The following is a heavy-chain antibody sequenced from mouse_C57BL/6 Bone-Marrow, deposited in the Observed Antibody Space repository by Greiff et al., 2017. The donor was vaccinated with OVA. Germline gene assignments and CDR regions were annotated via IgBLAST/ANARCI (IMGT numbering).Heavy chain of an antibody. CDR3: ASIVTTAY. CDR2: ISSGSSTI. V-gene: IGHV5-17*01. D-gene: IGHD2-5*01. J-gene: IGHJ3*01. CDR1: GFTFSDYG. Sequence: VQLKESGGGLVKPGGSLKLSCAASGFTFSDYGMHWVRQAPEKGLEWVAYISSGSSTIYYADTVKGRFTISRDNAKNTLFLQMTSLRSEDTAMYYCASIVTTAYWGQGTLVTVSA.